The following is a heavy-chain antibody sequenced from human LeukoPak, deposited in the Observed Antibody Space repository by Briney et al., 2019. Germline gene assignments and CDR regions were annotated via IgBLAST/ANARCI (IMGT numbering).Heavy chain of an antibody. D-gene: IGHD2-15*01. Sequence: PSETLSLTCAVYGGSFSGYYWSWIRQPPGKGLEWIGEINHSGSTNYNPSLKSRVTISVDTSKNQFSLKLSSVTAADTAVYYCARLHDCSGSSCYENWFDPWGQGTLVTVSS. V-gene: IGHV4-34*01. CDR3: ARLHDCSGSSCYENWFDP. CDR1: GGSFSGYY. CDR2: INHSGST. J-gene: IGHJ5*02.